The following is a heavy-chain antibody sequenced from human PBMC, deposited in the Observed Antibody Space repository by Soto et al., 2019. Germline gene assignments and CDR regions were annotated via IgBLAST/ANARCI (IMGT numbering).Heavy chain of an antibody. D-gene: IGHD5-18*01. V-gene: IGHV4-39*01. J-gene: IGHJ4*02. CDR3: ARPRGYSYGNYFDY. CDR1: GGSISSSSYY. CDR2: IYYSGST. Sequence: SETLSLTCTVSGGSISSSSYYWGWIRQPPGKGLEWIGSIYYSGSTYYNPSLKSRVTISVDTSKNQFSLKLSSVTAADTAVYYCARPRGYSYGNYFDYWGQGTLVTVSS.